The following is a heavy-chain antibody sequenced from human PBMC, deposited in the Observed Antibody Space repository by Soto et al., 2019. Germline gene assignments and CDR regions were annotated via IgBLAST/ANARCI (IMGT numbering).Heavy chain of an antibody. J-gene: IGHJ5*02. CDR3: ARPHNHGDYVWVDP. Sequence: QVQLQESGPGLVKPSETLSLTCSVSGASIGSFYWTWIRQPLGKGLEWIGYVDHMGRPDYNPSFKGRAAISVGTSKSRVFLNVTSLTAADTAVYFCARPHNHGDYVWVDPWGQGTLVTVSS. V-gene: IGHV4-59*08. CDR2: VDHMGRP. CDR1: GASIGSFY. D-gene: IGHD2-21*01.